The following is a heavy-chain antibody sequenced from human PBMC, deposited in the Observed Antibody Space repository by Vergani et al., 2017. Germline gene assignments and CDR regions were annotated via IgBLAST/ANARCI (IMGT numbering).Heavy chain of an antibody. CDR2: IRSKAYGQAT. Sequence: EVQLLESGGGSVQPGESLRLSCVASGFRFREHGMNWVRQAPGKGLEWVGGIRSKAYGQATIYAASVKGRFTISRDDSKSIAYLQMNNLQTEDTAMYYCVRDQVTMLRGSDALDIWGQGTMVTVSS. CDR3: VRDQVTMLRGSDALDI. J-gene: IGHJ3*02. CDR1: GFRFREHG. D-gene: IGHD3-10*01. V-gene: IGHV3-49*04.